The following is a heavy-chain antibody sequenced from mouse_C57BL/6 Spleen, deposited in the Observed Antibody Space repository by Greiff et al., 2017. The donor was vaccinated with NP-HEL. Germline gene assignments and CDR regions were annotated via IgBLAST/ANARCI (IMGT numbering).Heavy chain of an antibody. CDR1: GYTFTDHI. CDR2: IYPVSGET. CDR3: ASGDGSYYCDY. D-gene: IGHD2-3*01. J-gene: IGHJ2*01. V-gene: IGHV1-11*01. Sequence: VQLQQSGAELASPGASVTLSCKASGYTFTDHIMNWVKKRPGQGLEWIGRIYPVSGETNYNQKFMGKATFSVDRSSSTEYMVLNSLTSDDHAVYYGASGDGSYYCDYWGQVTTLTVSA.